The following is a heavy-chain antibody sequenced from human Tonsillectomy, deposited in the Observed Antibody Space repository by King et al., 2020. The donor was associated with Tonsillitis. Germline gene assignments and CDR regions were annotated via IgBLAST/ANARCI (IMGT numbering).Heavy chain of an antibody. CDR1: GGSISGDAYY. CDR3: GGYEGGVFDP. V-gene: IGHV4-31*03. CDR2: IYYSGKT. D-gene: IGHD2-15*01. J-gene: IGHJ5*02. Sequence: QLQESGPGLVKPSQTLSLTCTVSGGSISGDAYYWSWIRQHPGKGLEWIGYIYYSGKTYYNPSLKSRLTISVDTSKNQFSLNLTSVTAADTALYYCGGYEGGVFDPWGQGILVTVSS.